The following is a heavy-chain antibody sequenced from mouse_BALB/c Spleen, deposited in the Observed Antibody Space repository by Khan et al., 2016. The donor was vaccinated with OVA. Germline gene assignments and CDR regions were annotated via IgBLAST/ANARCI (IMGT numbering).Heavy chain of an antibody. J-gene: IGHJ1*01. CDR3: AISYYGGFWYFDV. D-gene: IGHD1-1*02. Sequence: QVQLQQSGPELVKPGASVKMSCKASGYTFKSFYIHWVMQRPGQGLEWIGWIYPGDGRTKYNEKFKGKTTLTEDKSSSTAYLLLSSLTSEDSAIYFCAISYYGGFWYFDVWGEGTAVTVSS. CDR1: GYTFKSFY. CDR2: IYPGDGRT. V-gene: IGHV1S56*01.